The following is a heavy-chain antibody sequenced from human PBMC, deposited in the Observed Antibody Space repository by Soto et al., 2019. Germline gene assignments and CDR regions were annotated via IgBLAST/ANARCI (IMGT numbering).Heavy chain of an antibody. CDR3: ARYSGDYVATTFDP. Sequence: SVKVSCKASGYTFTSYGISWVRQPPGQGLEWMGGIIPIFGTANYAQKFQGRVTITADESTSTAYMELSSLRSEDTAVYYCARYSGDYVATTFDPWGQGTLVTVSS. CDR2: IIPIFGTA. CDR1: GYTFTSYG. V-gene: IGHV1-69*13. D-gene: IGHD4-17*01. J-gene: IGHJ5*02.